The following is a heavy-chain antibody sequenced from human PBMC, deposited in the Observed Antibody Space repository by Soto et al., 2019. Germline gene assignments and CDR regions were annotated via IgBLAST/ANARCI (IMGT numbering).Heavy chain of an antibody. J-gene: IGHJ6*02. Sequence: QVQLVQSGAEVKKPGSSVKVSCKTSGVSFNNNGIGWVRQAPGHGLEWMGGVSPPFRTSNYARKFQSRISITADASTGTVNMERRSLTSEDPAQYYCARVLYYGSGSYSPYGMDVWGQGTTVTVSS. CDR2: VSPPFRTS. D-gene: IGHD3-10*01. V-gene: IGHV1-69*01. CDR1: GVSFNNNG. CDR3: ARVLYYGSGSYSPYGMDV.